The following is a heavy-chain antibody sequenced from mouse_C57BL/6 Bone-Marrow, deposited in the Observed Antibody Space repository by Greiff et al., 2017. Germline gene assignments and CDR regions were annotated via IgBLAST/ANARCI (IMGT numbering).Heavy chain of an antibody. V-gene: IGHV5-9-1*02. CDR3: TRERGLLRFRAMDY. Sequence: EVQVVESGEGLVKPGGSLKLSCAASGFTFSSYAMSWARQTPETRLELVAYISSGGDYIYYADTVKGRFTISRANARNSLYLQISSLKSEDTAMYYCTRERGLLRFRAMDYWGQGTSVTVSS. CDR2: ISSGGDYI. J-gene: IGHJ4*01. CDR1: GFTFSSYA. D-gene: IGHD1-1*01.